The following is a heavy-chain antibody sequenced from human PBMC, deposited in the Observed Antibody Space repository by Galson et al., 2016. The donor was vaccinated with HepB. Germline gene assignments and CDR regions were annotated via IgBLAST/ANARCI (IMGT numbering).Heavy chain of an antibody. V-gene: IGHV5-51*01. D-gene: IGHD1-26*01. CDR1: GYSFTSNW. Sequence: QSGAEVKKPGESLKISCKGSGYSFTSNWIGWVRQMPGKGLEWMGIVHPSDSETRFNPSFEGLVTMSSDKSITTAYLQLINLKASDTAMYYCARVSSGTYYLMDYWGQGTLATVSS. CDR3: ARVSSGTYYLMDY. CDR2: VHPSDSET. J-gene: IGHJ4*02.